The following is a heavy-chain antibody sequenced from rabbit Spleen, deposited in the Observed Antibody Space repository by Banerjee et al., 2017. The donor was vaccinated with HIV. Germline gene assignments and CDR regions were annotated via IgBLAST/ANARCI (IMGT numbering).Heavy chain of an antibody. J-gene: IGHJ4*01. V-gene: IGHV1S40*01. CDR1: GFSFSSSDY. CDR2: IAGSSSDFT. D-gene: IGHD4-1*01. Sequence: QSLEESGGDLVKPGASLTLTCTASGFSFSSSDYMCWVRQAPGKGLEWISCIAGSSSDFTYSATWAKGRFTCSKTSSTTVTLQMTSLTVADTATYFCARDLAGVIGWNFNLWGQGTLVTVS. CDR3: ARDLAGVIGWNFNL.